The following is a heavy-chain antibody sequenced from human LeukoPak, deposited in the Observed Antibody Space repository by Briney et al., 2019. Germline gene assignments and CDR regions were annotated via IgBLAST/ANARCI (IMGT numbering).Heavy chain of an antibody. CDR3: ARHESCSATSCFTFDY. D-gene: IGHD2-2*01. J-gene: IGHJ4*02. Sequence: SETLSLTCTVSGGSISSGDYYWSWIRQTPGRGLEWIGYIYYSGTTYYNPSLESRVTISVDTSKNQFSLNPNSVTAADTAVYYCARHESCSATSCFTFDYWGQGILVTVSS. V-gene: IGHV4-30-4*01. CDR2: IYYSGTT. CDR1: GGSISSGDYY.